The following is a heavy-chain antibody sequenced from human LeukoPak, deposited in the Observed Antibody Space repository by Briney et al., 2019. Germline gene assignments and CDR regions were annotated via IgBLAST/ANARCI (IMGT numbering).Heavy chain of an antibody. CDR1: GFTFSSYA. J-gene: IGHJ4*02. Sequence: PGGSLRLSCAASGFTFSSYAMSWIRQPPGKGLEWIGDIYYSGSTNYNPSLKSRVTISVDTSKNQFSLKLSSVTAADTAVYYCARVERQWPTFKYYFEYWGQGTMVTVSS. CDR3: ARVERQWPTFKYYFEY. D-gene: IGHD6-19*01. CDR2: IYYSGST. V-gene: IGHV4-59*01.